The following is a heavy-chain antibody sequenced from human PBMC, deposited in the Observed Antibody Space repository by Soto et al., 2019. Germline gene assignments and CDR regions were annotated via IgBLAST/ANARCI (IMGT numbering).Heavy chain of an antibody. CDR2: INYSGST. CDR1: GGSISSSTSY. V-gene: IGHV4-39*01. J-gene: IGHJ6*03. Sequence: QLQLQESGPGLVKPSETLSLTCTVSGGSISSSTSYWGWIRQPPGKGLEWIGSINYSGSTYYSPSLKTRVTISAHTSKNQFSLKLSSVTAADTAVYYCARPVNYYYYYMDVWGKGTMVTVSS. CDR3: ARPVNYYYYYMDV.